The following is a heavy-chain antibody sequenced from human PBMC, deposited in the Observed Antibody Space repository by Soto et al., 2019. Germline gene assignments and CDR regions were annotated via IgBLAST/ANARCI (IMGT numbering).Heavy chain of an antibody. D-gene: IGHD3-16*01. J-gene: IGHJ6*02. CDR3: ASLGRHG. V-gene: IGHV3-7*01. CDR2: INQDGSGK. Sequence: GGSLRLSCAASGFTFSDSWMDWARQVPGKGPEWVANINQDGSGKNYVDSVKGRFTISRDNAKNSLYLQMNSLRAEDTAVYCCASLGRHGWGQGTTVTVSS. CDR1: GFTFSDSW.